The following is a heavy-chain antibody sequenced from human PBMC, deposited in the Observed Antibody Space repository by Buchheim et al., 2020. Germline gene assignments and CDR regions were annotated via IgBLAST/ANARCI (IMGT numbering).Heavy chain of an antibody. CDR1: GGSISSGGYY. D-gene: IGHD3-22*01. Sequence: QVQLQESGPGLVKPSQTLSLTCTVSGGSISSGGYYWSWIRQHPGKGLEWLGYIYYSGSNYYNPSLKSRVNISVDKAKNQYALKLSSVTAADTAVYYCASHYDSSPLFDYWGQGTL. CDR2: IYYSGSN. CDR3: ASHYDSSPLFDY. J-gene: IGHJ4*02. V-gene: IGHV4-31*03.